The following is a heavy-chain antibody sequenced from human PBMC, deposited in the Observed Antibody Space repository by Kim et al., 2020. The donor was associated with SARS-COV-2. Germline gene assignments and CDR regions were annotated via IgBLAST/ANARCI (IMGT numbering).Heavy chain of an antibody. J-gene: IGHJ5*02. CDR1: GGSFSGYY. Sequence: SETLSLTCAVYGGSFSGYYWSWIRQPPGKGLEWIGEINHSGSTNYNPSLKSRVTISVDTSKNQFSLKLSSVTAADTAVYYCARGGFGAAAGMGNWFDPWGQGTLVPVSS. D-gene: IGHD6-13*01. CDR2: INHSGST. CDR3: ARGGFGAAAGMGNWFDP. V-gene: IGHV4-34*01.